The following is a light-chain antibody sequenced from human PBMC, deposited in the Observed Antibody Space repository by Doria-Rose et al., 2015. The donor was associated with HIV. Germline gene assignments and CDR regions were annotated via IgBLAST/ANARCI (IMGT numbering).Light chain of an antibody. CDR2: DAS. V-gene: IGKV1-33*01. J-gene: IGKJ2*01. Sequence: QSPSSLSASVGDRLTITCQASQDISNYLNWYQQKPGKAPKLLIYDASNLERGVPSRFSGSGSGTDFTSTSSSLQPEDIATYYCQQYDDLTYTFGQGNNLKFK. CDR3: QQYDDLTYT. CDR1: QDISNY.